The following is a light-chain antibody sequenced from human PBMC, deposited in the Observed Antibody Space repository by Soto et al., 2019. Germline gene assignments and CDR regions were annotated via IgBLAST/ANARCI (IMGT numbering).Light chain of an antibody. V-gene: IGKV3-15*01. CDR3: QQYHNWPPQYT. CDR2: GAS. Sequence: EIVMTQSPASLSVSPGDGATLSCRASQTVASNLAWYQQKPGQGPRLLIHGASTRAAGVPARFSGSGSGTDFPLTISSLQSEDFAVYYCQQYHNWPPQYTFGQGTKLQI. CDR1: QTVASN. J-gene: IGKJ2*01.